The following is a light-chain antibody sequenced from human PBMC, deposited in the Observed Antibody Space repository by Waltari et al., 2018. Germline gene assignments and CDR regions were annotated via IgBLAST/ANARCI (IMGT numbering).Light chain of an antibody. V-gene: IGKV1-39*01. CDR1: QSVSSF. CDR2: AAS. J-gene: IGKJ3*01. CDR3: QQSYTVPIT. Sequence: DIQMTQSSSSLSASVGDRVTITSRASQSVSSFLNWYQQKPGKAPQLLIYAASTLESGVPSRFSGSGSATDFTLAISSLQLEDFATYYCQQSYTVPITFGPGTKVDIK.